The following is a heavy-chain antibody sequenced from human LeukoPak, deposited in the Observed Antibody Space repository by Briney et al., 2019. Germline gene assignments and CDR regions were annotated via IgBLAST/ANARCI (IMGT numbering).Heavy chain of an antibody. CDR2: ISWDGGST. CDR3: AKDYDILTGLGLPDY. D-gene: IGHD3-9*01. CDR1: GFTFDDYA. J-gene: IGHJ4*02. Sequence: GGSLRLSCAASGFTFDDYAMHWVRQAPGKGLEWVSLISWDGGSTYYADSVKGRFTISRDNSKNSLYLQMNSLRAEDTALYYCAKDYDILTGLGLPDYWGQGTLVTVSS. V-gene: IGHV3-43D*03.